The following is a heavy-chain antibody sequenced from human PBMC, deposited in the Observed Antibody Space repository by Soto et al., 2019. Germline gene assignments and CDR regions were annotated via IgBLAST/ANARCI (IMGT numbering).Heavy chain of an antibody. J-gene: IGHJ6*02. Sequence: QVQLVQSGAEVKKPGASVKVSCKASGYTFTSYGISWVRQAPGQGLEWMGWISAYNGNTNYAQKLQGRVTMTTDTFTGTGYRELRSLRSDNTAVYYCAGVIRGGVGSYGMDVCGQRTTVTVSS. CDR1: GYTFTSYG. CDR3: AGVIRGGVGSYGMDV. V-gene: IGHV1-18*01. CDR2: ISAYNGNT. D-gene: IGHD1-26*01.